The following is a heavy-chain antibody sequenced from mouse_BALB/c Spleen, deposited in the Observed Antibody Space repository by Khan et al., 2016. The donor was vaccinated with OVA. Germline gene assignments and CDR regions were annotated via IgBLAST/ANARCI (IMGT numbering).Heavy chain of an antibody. D-gene: IGHD2-1*01. V-gene: IGHV1-7*01. J-gene: IGHJ3*01. Sequence: QVQLQQSGAELANLGASVKMSCKASGYTFTTYWMHWVKQRPGQGLEWIGYIDPSTGYTEYNQKFKDKATLTTDKSSSTAYMQLSSLTSEDSAVYYCARRGRYGIFAYWGQGTLVTVSA. CDR3: ARRGRYGIFAY. CDR2: IDPSTGYT. CDR1: GYTFTTYW.